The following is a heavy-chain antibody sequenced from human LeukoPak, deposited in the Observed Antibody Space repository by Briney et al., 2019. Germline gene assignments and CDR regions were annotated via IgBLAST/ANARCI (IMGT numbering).Heavy chain of an antibody. CDR2: VSYDGSNK. J-gene: IGHJ5*02. Sequence: PGGSLRLSCAASGFTFSSYGMHWVRQAPGKGLEWVAVVSYDGSNKYYADSVKGRFTISSDNSKNTLYLQMNSLRAEDTAVYYCARDFSNRFDPWGQGTLVTVSS. V-gene: IGHV3-30*03. CDR1: GFTFSSYG. CDR3: ARDFSNRFDP. D-gene: IGHD3-3*01.